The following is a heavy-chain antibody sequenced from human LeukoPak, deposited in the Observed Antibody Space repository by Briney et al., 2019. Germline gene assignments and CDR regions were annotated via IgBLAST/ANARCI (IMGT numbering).Heavy chain of an antibody. CDR3: ARAFSSGYDYAYYYYYYMDV. CDR2: INHSGST. CDR1: GGSFSGYY. Sequence: PSETLSLTCAVYGGSFSGYYWSWIRQPPGKGLEWIGEINHSGSTNYNPSLKSRVTISVDTSKNQFSLKLISVTAADTAVYYCARAFSSGYDYAYYYYYYMDVWGKGTTVTVSS. J-gene: IGHJ6*03. V-gene: IGHV4-34*01. D-gene: IGHD5-12*01.